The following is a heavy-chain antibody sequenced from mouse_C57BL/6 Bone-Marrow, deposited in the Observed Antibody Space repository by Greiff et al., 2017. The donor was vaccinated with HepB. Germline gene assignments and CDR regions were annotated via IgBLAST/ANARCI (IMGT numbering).Heavy chain of an antibody. Sequence: QVQLQQPGAELVMPGASVKLSCKASGYTFTSYWMHWVKQRPGQGLVWIGEIDPSDSYTNYNQKFKGKSTLTVDKSSSTAYMQLSSLTSEDSAVYYCARSHYYGRSSEYFDVWGTGTTVTVSS. D-gene: IGHD1-1*01. CDR3: ARSHYYGRSSEYFDV. J-gene: IGHJ1*03. V-gene: IGHV1-69*01. CDR1: GYTFTSYW. CDR2: IDPSDSYT.